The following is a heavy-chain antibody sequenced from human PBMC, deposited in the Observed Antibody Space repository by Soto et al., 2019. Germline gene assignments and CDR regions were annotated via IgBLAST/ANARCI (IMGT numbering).Heavy chain of an antibody. Sequence: GGSLRLSCTASGFTFGDYAMSWFRPAPGKGLEWVGFIRSKAYGGTTENAASVKGRFTISRDDSKSIAYLQMNSLKTEDTAVYYCTRKRGADAFDIWGQGTMVTVSS. CDR2: IRSKAYGGTT. CDR3: TRKRGADAFDI. CDR1: GFTFGDYA. J-gene: IGHJ3*02. V-gene: IGHV3-49*03.